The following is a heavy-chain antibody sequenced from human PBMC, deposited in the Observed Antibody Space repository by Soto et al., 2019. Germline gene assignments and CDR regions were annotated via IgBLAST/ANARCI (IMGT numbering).Heavy chain of an antibody. J-gene: IGHJ6*03. D-gene: IGHD5-12*01. CDR1: GGSFSGYY. Sequence: QVQLQQWGAGLLKPSETLSLTCAVYGGSFSGYYWSWIRQPPGKGLEWIGEINHSGSTKYNPSLKSRVTKSVDTSKNQFSLKLSSVTAADTAVYYCATPYDSKRRYYDYMDVWGKGTTVTVSS. CDR2: INHSGST. CDR3: ATPYDSKRRYYDYMDV. V-gene: IGHV4-34*01.